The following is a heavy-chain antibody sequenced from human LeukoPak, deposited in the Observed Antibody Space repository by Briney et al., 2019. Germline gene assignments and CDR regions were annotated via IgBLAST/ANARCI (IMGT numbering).Heavy chain of an antibody. CDR3: ASRRGYNWNLVRAFDI. V-gene: IGHV4-59*01. Sequence: PSETLSLTCTVSGGSISSYYWSWIRQPPGKGLEWIGYIYYSGSTNYNPSLKSRVTISVDTSKNQFSLKLSSVTAADTAVYYCASRRGYNWNLVRAFDIWGQGTMVTVSS. CDR2: IYYSGST. J-gene: IGHJ3*02. CDR1: GGSISSYY. D-gene: IGHD1-20*01.